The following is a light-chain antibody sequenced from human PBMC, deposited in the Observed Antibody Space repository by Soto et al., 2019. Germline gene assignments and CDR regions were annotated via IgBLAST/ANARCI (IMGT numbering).Light chain of an antibody. V-gene: IGKV1-5*03. CDR3: DQYSRYRWT. J-gene: IGKJ1*01. Sequence: QMTQSPSTLSASEGDRVTITCWASQSVGSWLAWHQQKPGRAPKALAYKAANLQDGVPSRFSGSGSGPEFTRTISRRQPDDAATYFWDQYSRYRWTFGQGTMVESK. CDR2: KAA. CDR1: QSVGSW.